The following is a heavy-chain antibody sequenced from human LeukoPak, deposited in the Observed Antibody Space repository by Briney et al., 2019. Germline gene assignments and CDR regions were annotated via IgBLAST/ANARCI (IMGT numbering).Heavy chain of an antibody. CDR3: ASSESAAPDY. J-gene: IGHJ4*02. CDR2: ISSSSSYI. Sequence: GGSLRLSCAASGFTFSSYSMNWVRQAPGKGLEWVSSISSSSSYIYYADSVKGRFTISRDNAKNSLYLQMNSLRAEDTAVYYCASSESAAPDYWGQGTLVTVSS. CDR1: GFTFSSYS. D-gene: IGHD2-2*01. V-gene: IGHV3-21*01.